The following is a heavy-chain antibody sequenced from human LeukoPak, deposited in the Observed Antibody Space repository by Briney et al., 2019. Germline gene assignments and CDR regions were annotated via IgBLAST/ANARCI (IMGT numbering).Heavy chain of an antibody. CDR1: GGSFSNYY. Sequence: PSETLSLTCGVSGGSFSNYYWTWVRQPPGKGLEWIGEINHSGSTNYNPPLKSRVTISVDMSKNQFSLKLSSVTAADTAVYYCARRRGGLWGGLLFYCYMDVWGKGTTVTISS. J-gene: IGHJ6*03. CDR2: INHSGST. CDR3: ARRRGGLWGGLLFYCYMDV. D-gene: IGHD2-15*01. V-gene: IGHV4-34*01.